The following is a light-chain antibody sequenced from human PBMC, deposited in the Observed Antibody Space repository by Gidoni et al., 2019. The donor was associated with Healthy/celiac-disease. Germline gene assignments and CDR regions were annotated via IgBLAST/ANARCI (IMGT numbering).Light chain of an antibody. J-gene: IGKJ4*01. Sequence: EIVLTQSPGTLSLSPGERATLSCRASQSVSSSYLAWYQQKPCQAPRLLIYGASRRATGIPDRFSGSGSGTDFTLTISRLEPEDFAVYFCQQYGSSPLTFGGGTKVEFK. CDR2: GAS. CDR3: QQYGSSPLT. CDR1: QSVSSSY. V-gene: IGKV3-20*01.